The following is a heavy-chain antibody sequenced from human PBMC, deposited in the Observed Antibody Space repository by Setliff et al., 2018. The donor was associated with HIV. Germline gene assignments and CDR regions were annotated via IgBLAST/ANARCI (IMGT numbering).Heavy chain of an antibody. CDR1: GGTFNTYA. CDR2: IIPIFNIA. J-gene: IGHJ3*01. Sequence: GASVKVSCKASGGTFNTYAMNWVRQAPGQGLEWMGHIIPIFNIANYAQKFQDRITTTADESTSTAYMELSSLRSEDTAVYYCASPHGYCPDGSCSLVGAFDFWGQGTMVTVSS. V-gene: IGHV1-69*13. D-gene: IGHD2-8*01. CDR3: ASPHGYCPDGSCSLVGAFDF.